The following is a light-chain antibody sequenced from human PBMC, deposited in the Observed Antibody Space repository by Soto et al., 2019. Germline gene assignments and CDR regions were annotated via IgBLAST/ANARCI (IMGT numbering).Light chain of an antibody. CDR2: AAS. V-gene: IGKV1-39*01. Sequence: DIQMTQSPSSLSASVGDRVTITCRASQSISSYLNWYQQKPGKAPKLLIYAASSLQSGVPSRFSGSGSGTDLTLTIISLQPEDFGTYYCQQSYSTPRTFGQGTKVEIK. CDR3: QQSYSTPRT. CDR1: QSISSY. J-gene: IGKJ1*01.